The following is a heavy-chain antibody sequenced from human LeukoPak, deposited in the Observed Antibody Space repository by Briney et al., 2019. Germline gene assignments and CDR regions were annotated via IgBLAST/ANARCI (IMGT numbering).Heavy chain of an antibody. CDR3: AKEHRLVVAATIFDY. J-gene: IGHJ4*02. CDR2: VSGSGDST. D-gene: IGHD2-15*01. CDR1: GFTFSTNA. V-gene: IGHV3-23*01. Sequence: GGSLRLSCAASGFTFSTNAMSWVRRAPGKGLEWVSAVSGSGDSTYYADSVKGRFTISRDNSKNTLYLQMNSLRAEDTAVYYCAKEHRLVVAATIFDYWGQGTLVTVSS.